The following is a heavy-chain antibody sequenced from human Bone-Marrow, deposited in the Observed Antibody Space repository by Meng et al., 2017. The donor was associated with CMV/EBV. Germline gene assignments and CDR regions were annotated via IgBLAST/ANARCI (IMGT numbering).Heavy chain of an antibody. J-gene: IGHJ6*02. Sequence: GESLKISCAASGFTFSGSAMHWVRQASGKGLEWVGRIRSKANSYATAYAASVKGRFTISRDDSKNTLYLQMNSLRAEDTAVYYCAKDPYSSGWYSYYYYGMDVWGQGTMVTVSS. D-gene: IGHD6-19*01. CDR2: IRSKANSYAT. CDR1: GFTFSGSA. V-gene: IGHV3-73*01. CDR3: AKDPYSSGWYSYYYYGMDV.